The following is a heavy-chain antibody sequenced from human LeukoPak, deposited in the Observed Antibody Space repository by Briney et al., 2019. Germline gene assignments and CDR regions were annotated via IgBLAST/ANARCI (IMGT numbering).Heavy chain of an antibody. CDR2: INHSGST. CDR3: ARGSPYYGDLDY. J-gene: IGHJ4*02. D-gene: IGHD4-17*01. V-gene: IGHV4-34*01. Sequence: SETLSLTCAVYGGSFSGYYWSWIRQPPGKGLEWIGEINHSGSTNYNPSLKSRVTISVDTSKNQFSLKLSSVTAADTAVYYCARGSPYYGDLDYWGQGNLVTVSS. CDR1: GGSFSGYY.